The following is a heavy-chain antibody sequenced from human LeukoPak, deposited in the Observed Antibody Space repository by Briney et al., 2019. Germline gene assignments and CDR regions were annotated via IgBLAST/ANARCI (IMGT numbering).Heavy chain of an antibody. D-gene: IGHD6-6*01. CDR1: GVSLSSNNYY. J-gene: IGHJ5*02. CDR2: IYYSGTT. Sequence: PSGTLSLTCTVSGVSLSSNNYYWGWIRQPPGKGLEWIGNIYYSGTTYYNLSLKSRVTMSVDTSKNQFSLKLSSGTAADTAVYYCARHRGSSSEFDPWGQGTLVTISS. CDR3: ARHRGSSSEFDP. V-gene: IGHV4-39*01.